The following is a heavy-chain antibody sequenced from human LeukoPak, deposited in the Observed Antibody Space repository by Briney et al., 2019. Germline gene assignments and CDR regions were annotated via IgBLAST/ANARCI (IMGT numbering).Heavy chain of an antibody. J-gene: IGHJ6*03. CDR1: GGSISSSSYY. V-gene: IGHV4-39*07. CDR2: IYTSGST. Sequence: KASETLSLTCTVSGGSISSSSYYWGWIRQPPGKGLEWIGRIYTSGSTNYNPSLKSRVTMSVDTSKNQFSLKLSSVTAADTAVYYCARGVGSLNWNRLYYYYYMDVWGKGTTVTISS. D-gene: IGHD1-20*01. CDR3: ARGVGSLNWNRLYYYYYMDV.